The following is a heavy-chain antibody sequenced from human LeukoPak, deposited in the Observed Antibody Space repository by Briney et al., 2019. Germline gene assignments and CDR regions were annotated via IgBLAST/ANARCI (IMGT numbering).Heavy chain of an antibody. CDR3: ARDDGGATFY. CDR1: GFTFSSYS. Sequence: GGSLRLSCAASGFTFSSYSMSWVRQAPGKGLEWVSSISSSSSYIYYADSVKGRFTISSDNAKNSLYLQMNSLRAEDTAAYYCARDDGGATFYWGKGTLVTVSS. D-gene: IGHD1-26*01. J-gene: IGHJ4*02. CDR2: ISSSSSYI. V-gene: IGHV3-21*01.